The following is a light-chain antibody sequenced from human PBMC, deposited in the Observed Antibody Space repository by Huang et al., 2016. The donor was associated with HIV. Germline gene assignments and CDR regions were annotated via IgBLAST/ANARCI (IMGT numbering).Light chain of an antibody. J-gene: IGKJ1*01. V-gene: IGKV3-11*01. CDR3: QQRYNWHWP. CDR1: QSVSSY. CDR2: DTS. Sequence: EIVLTQSPATLSLSPGERAPRSCRASQSVSSYLAWYQQKPGQAPGRVIYDTSNRAAGIPARFSGSGSGTDFTLTISSLEPEDFAVYYCQQRYNWHWPFGQGTKVEIK.